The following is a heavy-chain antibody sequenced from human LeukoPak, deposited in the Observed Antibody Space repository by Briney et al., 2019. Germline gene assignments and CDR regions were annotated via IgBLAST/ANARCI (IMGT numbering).Heavy chain of an antibody. D-gene: IGHD2-2*02. CDR3: ARDGSTSCYSLDY. V-gene: IGHV1-18*01. CDR2: NSAYNGNT. J-gene: IGHJ4*02. Sequence: ASMKVSCKASGYTFTSYDINWMRQASGQGLEWMGNSAYNGNTNYAQKFQDRVTMTTDTSTSTAYTELRSLRSDDTAVYYCARDGSTSCYSLDYWGQGTLVTVSS. CDR1: GYTFTSYD.